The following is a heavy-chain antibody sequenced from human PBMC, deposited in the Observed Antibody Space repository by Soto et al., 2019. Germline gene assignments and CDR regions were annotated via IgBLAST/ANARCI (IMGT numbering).Heavy chain of an antibody. Sequence: SETLSLTCAVSGDSISSGYYWAWIRQPPGKGLEWIGSIYHSGTTYYNPSLESRVTISVETSKNQFSLKLSSVTAADSAVYYCARTDSVGYYPFFGQGTRGVVPTHAFDPWGQGTLVTVSS. D-gene: IGHD3-22*01. CDR3: ARTDSVGYYPFFGQGTRGVVPTHAFDP. V-gene: IGHV4-38-2*01. CDR2: IYHSGTT. CDR1: GDSISSGYY. J-gene: IGHJ5*02.